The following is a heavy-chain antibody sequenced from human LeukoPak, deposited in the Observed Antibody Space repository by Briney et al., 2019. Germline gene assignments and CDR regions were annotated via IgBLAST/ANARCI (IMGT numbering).Heavy chain of an antibody. Sequence: GGSLRLSCAASGFIFSSYAMSWVRQAPGKGLEGVSAISGSDGSTYYADSVKGRFTISRDNSKNTLYLQINRPTADATAVYYSANRYCSGGSCYTFDYWGQGTLVTVSS. D-gene: IGHD2-15*01. CDR3: ANRYCSGGSCYTFDY. CDR2: ISGSDGST. V-gene: IGHV3-23*01. CDR1: GFIFSSYA. J-gene: IGHJ4*02.